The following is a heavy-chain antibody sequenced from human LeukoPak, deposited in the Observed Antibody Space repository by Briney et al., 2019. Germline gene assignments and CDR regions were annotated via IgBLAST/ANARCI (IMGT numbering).Heavy chain of an antibody. CDR2: ISGSGGST. D-gene: IGHD4-17*01. CDR1: GFTFSSYG. CDR3: ARHDYGDYPHFDY. Sequence: GGSLRLSCAASGFTFSSYGMSWVRQAPGKGLEWVSAISGSGGSTYYADSVKGRFTISRDNSKNTLYLQMNSLRAEDTAVYYCARHDYGDYPHFDYWGQGTLVTVSS. V-gene: IGHV3-23*01. J-gene: IGHJ4*02.